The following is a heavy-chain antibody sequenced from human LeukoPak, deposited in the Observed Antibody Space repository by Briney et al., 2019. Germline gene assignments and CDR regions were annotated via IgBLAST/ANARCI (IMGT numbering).Heavy chain of an antibody. CDR3: ARRAGAYSHPYDY. CDR1: GFTFGSHG. D-gene: IGHD4/OR15-4a*01. J-gene: IGHJ4*02. Sequence: GGSLRLSFAASGFTFGSHGMHWVRDAPPTWLGWFAFIRYDGSNKYYADSVKGRFTISRDNSKNTLYLQMNSLRAEDTAVYYCARRAGAYSHPYDYWGQGTLVTVSS. CDR2: IRYDGSNK. V-gene: IGHV3-30*02.